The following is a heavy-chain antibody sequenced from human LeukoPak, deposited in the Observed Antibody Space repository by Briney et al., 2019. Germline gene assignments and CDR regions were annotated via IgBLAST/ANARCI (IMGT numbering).Heavy chain of an antibody. V-gene: IGHV3-23*01. CDR1: GFTFSSYA. Sequence: PGGSLRLSCAASGFTFSSYAMSWVREAPGKGLEWVSAISGSSGSTYYADSVKGRFAISRDNSKNTLYLQMNSLRAEDTAVYYCAKGSGSSWYDGYFDYWGQGTLVTVSS. CDR3: AKGSGSSWYDGYFDY. J-gene: IGHJ4*02. CDR2: ISGSSGST. D-gene: IGHD6-13*01.